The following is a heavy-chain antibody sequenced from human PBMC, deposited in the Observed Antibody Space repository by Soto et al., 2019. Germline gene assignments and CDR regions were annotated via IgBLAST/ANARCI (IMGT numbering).Heavy chain of an antibody. V-gene: IGHV4-30-4*01. J-gene: IGHJ5*02. CDR3: ASWSRGYSYGSGFDP. CDR1: GGSISSGDYY. D-gene: IGHD5-18*01. CDR2: IYYSGST. Sequence: SETLSLTCTVSGGSISSGDYYWSWIRQPPGKGLEWIGYIYYSGSTYYNPSLKSRVTISVDTSKNQFSLKLSSVTAADTAVYYCASWSRGYSYGSGFDPWGQGTLVTVSS.